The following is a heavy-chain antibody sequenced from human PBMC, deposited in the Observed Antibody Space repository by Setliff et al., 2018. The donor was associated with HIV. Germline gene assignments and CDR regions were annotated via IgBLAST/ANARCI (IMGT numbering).Heavy chain of an antibody. Sequence: SETLSLTCIVSGGSISSGTYYWGWIRQPPGKGLEYIGSAFYSDNTYYKPSLKNRVTISVDTSKNQFSLKLTSVTAADTAVYYCARGGGFWSGQLDYWGQGTLVTVSS. CDR2: AFYSDNT. J-gene: IGHJ4*02. V-gene: IGHV4-39*07. CDR1: GGSISSGTYY. D-gene: IGHD3-3*01. CDR3: ARGGGFWSGQLDY.